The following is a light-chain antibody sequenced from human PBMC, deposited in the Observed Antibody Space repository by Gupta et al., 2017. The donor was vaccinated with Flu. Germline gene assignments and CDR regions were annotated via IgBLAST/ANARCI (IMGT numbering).Light chain of an antibody. CDR1: QSISTY. CDR2: AAS. CDR3: QQSDNTRT. V-gene: IGKV1-39*01. Sequence: VGDRVTITCRASQSISTYLNWYQQKPGKAPKLLIYAASSLQSGVSSRFSGSGSGTDFTLTISNLQREDLATYYCQQSDNTRTFGQGTKVEIK. J-gene: IGKJ1*01.